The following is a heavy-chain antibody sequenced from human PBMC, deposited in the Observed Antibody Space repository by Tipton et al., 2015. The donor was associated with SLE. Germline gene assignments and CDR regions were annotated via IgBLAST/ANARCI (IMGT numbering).Heavy chain of an antibody. CDR1: TLSSYW. V-gene: IGHV4-39*01. CDR2: IYYSGST. CDR3: ARQLGWGDPFAFDY. D-gene: IGHD2-21*02. Sequence: TLSSYWMSWVRQAPGKGLEWIGSIYYSGSTNYKPSLKSRVTISVDKSKNQFSLKLVSVTAADTALYYCARQLGWGDPFAFDYWGQGTLVTVSP. J-gene: IGHJ4*02.